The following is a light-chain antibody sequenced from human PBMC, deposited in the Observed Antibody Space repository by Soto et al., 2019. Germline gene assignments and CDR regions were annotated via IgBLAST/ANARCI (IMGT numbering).Light chain of an antibody. V-gene: IGKV3D-20*01. J-gene: IGKJ2*01. CDR3: QQYGSSAYT. Sequence: EIVLTQSPATLSLSPGERATLSCGASQSVSSSYLAWYQQKPGLAPRLLIYDASSRATGIPDRFSGSGSGTHFTLTISRVAAEDFAVCYCQQYGSSAYTCGQGTKLEIK. CDR1: QSVSSSY. CDR2: DAS.